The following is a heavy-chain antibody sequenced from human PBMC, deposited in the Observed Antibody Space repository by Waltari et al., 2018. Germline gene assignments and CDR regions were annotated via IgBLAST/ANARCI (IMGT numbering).Heavy chain of an antibody. CDR1: GGSISSHY. Sequence: QVQLQESGPGLVKPSETLSLTCTVSGGSISSHYWSWIRQPPGKGLEWIGYIYYSGSTNYNPSLKIRVTISVDTSKNQFSLKLSSVTAADTAVYYCARGVDDFWSGYYSWFDPWGQGTLVTVSS. CDR3: ARGVDDFWSGYYSWFDP. J-gene: IGHJ5*02. V-gene: IGHV4-59*11. CDR2: IYYSGST. D-gene: IGHD3-3*01.